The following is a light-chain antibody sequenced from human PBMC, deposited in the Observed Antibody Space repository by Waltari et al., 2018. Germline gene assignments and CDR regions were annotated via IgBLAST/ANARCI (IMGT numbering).Light chain of an antibody. J-gene: IGKJ4*01. CDR1: QSVSSY. CDR3: QQYSNWPPLT. Sequence: EVVMTQSPTTLSVSPGERATLSCRASQSVSSYLAWYQQKPGQAPRLLIYAASTRATGVPARFSGSGYGTEFTLTISSLQSEDFAVDYCQQYSNWPPLTFGGGTKVEIK. V-gene: IGKV3-15*01. CDR2: AAS.